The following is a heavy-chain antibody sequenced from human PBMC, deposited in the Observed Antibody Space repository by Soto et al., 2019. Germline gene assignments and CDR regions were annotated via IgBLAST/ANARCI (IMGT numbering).Heavy chain of an antibody. Sequence: GXSVKVSCKASGYTFTSYGIGLVRQAPGQGLEWMGWISAYNGNTNYAQKPQGRVTMTTDTSTSTAYMELRSLRSDDTAVYYCASGAARLVGSMDVWGQGTTVTVSS. CDR2: ISAYNGNT. V-gene: IGHV1-18*01. D-gene: IGHD6-6*01. J-gene: IGHJ6*02. CDR3: ASGAARLVGSMDV. CDR1: GYTFTSYG.